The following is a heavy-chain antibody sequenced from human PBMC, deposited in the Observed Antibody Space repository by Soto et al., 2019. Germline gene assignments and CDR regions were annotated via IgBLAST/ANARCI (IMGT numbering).Heavy chain of an antibody. V-gene: IGHV3-30-3*01. Sequence: GGSLRLSCAASGFTFSSYAMHWVRQAPGKGLEWVAVISYDGSNKYYADSVKGRFTISRDNSKNTLYLQMNSLRAEDTAVYYCASDLELERRVYWGQGTLVTVSS. D-gene: IGHD1-1*01. CDR1: GFTFSSYA. CDR2: ISYDGSNK. CDR3: ASDLELERRVY. J-gene: IGHJ4*02.